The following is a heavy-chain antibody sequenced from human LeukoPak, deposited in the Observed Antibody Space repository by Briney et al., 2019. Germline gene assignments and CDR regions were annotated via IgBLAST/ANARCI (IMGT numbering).Heavy chain of an antibody. V-gene: IGHV3-74*01. Sequence: GGSLRLSCAASGFTFSSYWMHWVRQAPGRGLVWVSRINSDGSSTSYADSVKGRFTISRDNAKNTLYPQMNSLRAEDTAVYYCARDSYYDFWSGYYDYWAREPWSPSPQ. D-gene: IGHD3-3*01. J-gene: IGHJ4*02. CDR3: ARDSYYDFWSGYYDY. CDR1: GFTFSSYW. CDR2: INSDGSST.